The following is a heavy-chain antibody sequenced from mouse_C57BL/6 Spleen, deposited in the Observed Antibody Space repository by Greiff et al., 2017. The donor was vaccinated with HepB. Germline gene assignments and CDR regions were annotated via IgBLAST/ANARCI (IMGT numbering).Heavy chain of an antibody. Sequence: EVKLMESGGGLVQPGGSLKLSCAASGFTFSDYYMYWVRQTPEKRLEWVAYISNGGGSTYYPDTVKGRFTISRDNAKNTLYLQMSRLKSEDTAMYYCARGDELPVWGTGTTVTVSS. CDR3: ARGDELPV. CDR1: GFTFSDYY. V-gene: IGHV5-12*01. J-gene: IGHJ1*03. D-gene: IGHD2-12*01. CDR2: ISNGGGST.